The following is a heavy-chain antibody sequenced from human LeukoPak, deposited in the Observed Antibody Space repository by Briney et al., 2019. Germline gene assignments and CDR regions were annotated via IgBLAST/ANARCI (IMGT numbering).Heavy chain of an antibody. V-gene: IGHV3-30*03. D-gene: IGHD1-26*01. Sequence: AGGSLRLSCAASGFTFSDYAMHWVRQAPGKGLEWVAVMSYDESKKFYADSVQGRFTISRDNPKNTLYLQMNSLRAEDTAVYYCARREDDAFDIWGQGTMVTVSS. CDR3: ARREDDAFDI. J-gene: IGHJ3*02. CDR1: GFTFSDYA. CDR2: MSYDESKK.